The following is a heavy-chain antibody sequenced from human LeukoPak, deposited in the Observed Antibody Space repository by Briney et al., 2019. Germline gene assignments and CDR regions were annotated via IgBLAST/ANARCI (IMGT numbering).Heavy chain of an antibody. J-gene: IGHJ4*02. CDR2: ISGSGGRT. CDR1: GFTFSIYA. Sequence: GGSLRLSCAVSGFTFSIYAMSWVRQAPGRGLEWVSAISGSGGRTYYGDSVKGRLTLSRDNSKDPLYLQMNSLRAENTAVYYCAEYVRYNGVSGYDWPYGGEGT. CDR3: AEYVRYNGVSGYDWPY. V-gene: IGHV3-23*01. D-gene: IGHD5-12*01.